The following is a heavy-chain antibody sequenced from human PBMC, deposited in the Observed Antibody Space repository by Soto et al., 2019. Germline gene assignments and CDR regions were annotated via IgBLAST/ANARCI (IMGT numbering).Heavy chain of an antibody. CDR2: IKSQGGGGTI. J-gene: IGHJ4*02. Sequence: GGSLRLSCVASGFTVHNAWMSWVRQAPGKGLEWVGRIKSQGGGGTIDYAAPVKGRFIISREDSLDTLYLQMNSLKTEDTAVYYCATDLPNYGSGEFDYWGQGT. D-gene: IGHD3-10*01. V-gene: IGHV3-15*01. CDR3: ATDLPNYGSGEFDY. CDR1: GFTVHNAW.